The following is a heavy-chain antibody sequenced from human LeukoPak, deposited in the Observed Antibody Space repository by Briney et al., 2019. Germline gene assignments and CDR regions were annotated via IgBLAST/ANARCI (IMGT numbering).Heavy chain of an antibody. V-gene: IGHV3-33*08. J-gene: IGHJ6*02. Sequence: PGRSLRLSCAASGFLFNNYGMQWVRQAPGKGLEWVAVIWYDGSNKYYADSVKGRFTISRDNSKNTLYLQMNSLRAEDTAVYYCARPGHDYSSVYYYGMDVWGQGTTVTVSS. D-gene: IGHD4-11*01. CDR1: GFLFNNYG. CDR3: ARPGHDYSSVYYYGMDV. CDR2: IWYDGSNK.